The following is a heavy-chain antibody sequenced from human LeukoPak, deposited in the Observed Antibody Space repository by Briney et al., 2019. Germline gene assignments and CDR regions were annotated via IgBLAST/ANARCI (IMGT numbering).Heavy chain of an antibody. CDR3: ARLSSSLEANYYYGMDV. CDR1: GGSISSSGYY. CDR2: IYYSGST. V-gene: IGHV4-39*01. D-gene: IGHD6-13*01. J-gene: IGHJ6*02. Sequence: SETLTLTCTVSGGSISSSGYYWGWIRQPPGKGLEWIGSIYYSGSTYYNPSLKSRVTISVDTSKNQFSLRLSSVTAADTAVYYCARLSSSLEANYYYGMDVWGQGTTVTVSS.